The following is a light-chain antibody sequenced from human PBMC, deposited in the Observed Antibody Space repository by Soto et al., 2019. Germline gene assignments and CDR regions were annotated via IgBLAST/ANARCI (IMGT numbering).Light chain of an antibody. J-gene: IGKJ1*01. CDR2: AAS. V-gene: IGKV1-39*01. CDR1: QSISSY. Sequence: DTQMTQSPSSLSASVGDRVTITCRASQSISSYLNWYQQKPGKAAKLLIYAASSLQSGVPSRFSGSGSGTDFTLTISSLQPEDFATYYCQQSYSTPRFGQGTKVDIK. CDR3: QQSYSTPR.